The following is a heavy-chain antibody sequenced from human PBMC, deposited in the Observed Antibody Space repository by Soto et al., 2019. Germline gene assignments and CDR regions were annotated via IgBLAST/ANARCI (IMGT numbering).Heavy chain of an antibody. CDR1: GGSISSGGYY. Sequence: QVQLQESGPGLVKPSQTLSLTCTVSGGSISSGGYYCSWIRQHPGKGLEWIGYIYYSGSTYYNPSLTSRVTISVDASKNQFALKLSSVTAADTAVYYCARSWRVVVITTSPFGMDVLGQGTTVTVSS. D-gene: IGHD3-22*01. CDR3: ARSWRVVVITTSPFGMDV. J-gene: IGHJ6*02. V-gene: IGHV4-31*03. CDR2: IYYSGST.